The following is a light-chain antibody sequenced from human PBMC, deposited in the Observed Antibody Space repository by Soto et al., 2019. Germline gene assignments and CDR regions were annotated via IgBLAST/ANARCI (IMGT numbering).Light chain of an antibody. Sequence: EIVLTQSPGTLSLSPGERATLSCRASQSISSSYLAWYQQKPGQAPRLLIYGASTRATGVPDRFSGSGSGTDFTLTFSRLDPEDFAVYYCQLYDNSLYTFGQGTKLEIK. CDR3: QLYDNSLYT. J-gene: IGKJ2*01. V-gene: IGKV3-20*01. CDR2: GAS. CDR1: QSISSSY.